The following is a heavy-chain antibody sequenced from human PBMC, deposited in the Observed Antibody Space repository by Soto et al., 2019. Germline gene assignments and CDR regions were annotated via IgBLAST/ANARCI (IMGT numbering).Heavy chain of an antibody. CDR3: ARGRYCSSTSCYGAPFDY. CDR2: TRNKANSYTT. J-gene: IGHJ4*02. CDR1: GFTFSDHY. D-gene: IGHD2-2*01. V-gene: IGHV3-72*01. Sequence: GGSLRLSCAASGFTFSDHYMDWVRQAPGKGLEWVGRTRNKANSYTTKYAASVKGRFTIPRHDSKNSLYLQMNSLKTGDTAVYYWARGRYCSSTSCYGAPFDYWGQGTLVTVSS.